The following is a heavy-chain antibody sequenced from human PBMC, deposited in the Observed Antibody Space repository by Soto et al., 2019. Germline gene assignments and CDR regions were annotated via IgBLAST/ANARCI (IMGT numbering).Heavy chain of an antibody. CDR3: ARQFLEEYYYYYYMDV. D-gene: IGHD3-3*01. Sequence: PGGSLRLSCAASGFTFSDYYMSWIRQAPGKGLEWVSYISSSGSTIYYADSVKGRFTISRDNAKNSLYLQMNSLRVEDTAVYYCARQFLEEYYYYYYMDVWGKGTTVTVSS. J-gene: IGHJ6*03. CDR1: GFTFSDYY. CDR2: ISSSGSTI. V-gene: IGHV3-11*01.